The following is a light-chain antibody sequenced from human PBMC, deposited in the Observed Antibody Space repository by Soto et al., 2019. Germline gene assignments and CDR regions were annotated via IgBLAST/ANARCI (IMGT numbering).Light chain of an antibody. V-gene: IGLV1-40*01. J-gene: IGLJ2*01. CDR2: GNS. CDR3: QSYDSSLSVV. Sequence: QSVLTQPPSVSGAPGQRVTISCTGSSSNIGAGYDVHWYQQLPGTAPKLLIYGNSSRPSGVPDRFSGSKSGTSASLAITGLQAEDEADYYCQSYDSSLSVVFRGGTKLTVL. CDR1: SSNIGAGYD.